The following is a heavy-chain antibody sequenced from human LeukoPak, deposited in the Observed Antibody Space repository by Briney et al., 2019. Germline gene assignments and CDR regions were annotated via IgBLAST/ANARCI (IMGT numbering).Heavy chain of an antibody. J-gene: IGHJ4*02. CDR2: IYYSGST. CDR1: GGSFSGYY. D-gene: IGHD6-19*01. CDR3: ARAQSSGWSVVFDY. V-gene: IGHV4-59*01. Sequence: SETLSLTCAVYGGSFSGYYWSWIRQPPGKGLEWIGYIYYSGSTNYNPSLKSRVTISVDTSKNQFSLKLSSVTAADTAVYYCARAQSSGWSVVFDYWGQGTLVTVSS.